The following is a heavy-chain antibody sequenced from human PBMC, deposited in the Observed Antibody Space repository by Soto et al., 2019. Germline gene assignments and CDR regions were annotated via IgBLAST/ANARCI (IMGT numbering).Heavy chain of an antibody. V-gene: IGHV1-69*01. Sequence: QVQLVQSGAEVKKPGSSVKVSCKASGGTFSSYAISWVRQAPGQGLEWIGGIIPIFGTANYAQKFQGRVTITADESTSTDYMELSSLRSEDTAVYYCARDSLDGYMGYFQHWGQGTLVTVSS. D-gene: IGHD5-12*01. CDR3: ARDSLDGYMGYFQH. J-gene: IGHJ1*01. CDR2: IIPIFGTA. CDR1: GGTFSSYA.